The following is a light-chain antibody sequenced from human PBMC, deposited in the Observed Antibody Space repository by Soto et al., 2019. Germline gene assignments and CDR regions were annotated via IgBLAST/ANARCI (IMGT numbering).Light chain of an antibody. J-gene: IGKJ3*01. V-gene: IGKV1-9*01. Sequence: IRLTQSPSSLSASVGDRVTITCRTSQDISTYLAWYQQKPGKAPKLLIYAASTLQSGVPSRFSGSGSGTDFTLTISSLQSEDFATYYCQQHNSHPFAFGPGTKVGIK. CDR3: QQHNSHPFA. CDR2: AAS. CDR1: QDISTY.